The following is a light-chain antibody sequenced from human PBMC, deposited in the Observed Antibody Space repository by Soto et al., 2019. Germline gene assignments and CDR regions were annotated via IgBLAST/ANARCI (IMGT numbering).Light chain of an antibody. CDR1: QTISSW. Sequence: DIQMTQSTSTLSASVGDRVTITCRASQTISSWLAWYQQKLGKAPKLLIYKASSLEGGVPSRFSGSGSGTEFTLTISSLQPDDSATYYCQQYNGTFGQGTKVEVK. J-gene: IGKJ1*01. CDR3: QQYNGT. V-gene: IGKV1-5*03. CDR2: KAS.